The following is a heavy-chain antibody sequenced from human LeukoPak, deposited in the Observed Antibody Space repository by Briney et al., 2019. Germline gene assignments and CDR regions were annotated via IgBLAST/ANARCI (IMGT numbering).Heavy chain of an antibody. D-gene: IGHD5-18*01. V-gene: IGHV3-33*01. Sequence: GGSLRLSCVASGFTFSNYGMHWVRQAPGKGLEWVAVIWYDGSNKYYADSVKGRFTISRDNSKDTLYLQMNSLRAEDTAVYYCARSPPDTAMVLDYWGQGTLVTVSS. J-gene: IGHJ4*02. CDR1: GFTFSNYG. CDR2: IWYDGSNK. CDR3: ARSPPDTAMVLDY.